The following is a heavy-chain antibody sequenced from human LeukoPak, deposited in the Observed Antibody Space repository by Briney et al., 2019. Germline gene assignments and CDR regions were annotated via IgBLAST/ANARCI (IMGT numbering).Heavy chain of an antibody. J-gene: IGHJ5*02. CDR3: ARDRGYSSAWYWFDP. Sequence: SEALSLTCAVHGGSLSGYYWSWIRQPPGKGLEWIGEINHSGSTNYNPSLKSRVTISVDTSKNQCSLKLTSVTDADTAVYYCARDRGYSSAWYWFDPWGQGTLVTVSS. D-gene: IGHD6-13*01. CDR2: INHSGST. V-gene: IGHV4-34*01. CDR1: GGSLSGYY.